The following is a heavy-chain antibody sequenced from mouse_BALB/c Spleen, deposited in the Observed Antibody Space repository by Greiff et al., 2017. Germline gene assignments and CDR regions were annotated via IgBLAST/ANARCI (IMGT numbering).Heavy chain of an antibody. CDR1: GYSITSDYA. CDR2: ISYSGST. Sequence: EVQGVESGPGLVKPSQSLSLTCTVTGYSITSDYAWNWIRQFPGNKLEWMGYISYSGSTSYNPSLKSRISITRDTSKNQFFLQLNSVTTEDTATYYCARLGPLDYWGQGTTLTVSS. CDR3: ARLGPLDY. V-gene: IGHV3-2*02. J-gene: IGHJ2*01. D-gene: IGHD4-1*01.